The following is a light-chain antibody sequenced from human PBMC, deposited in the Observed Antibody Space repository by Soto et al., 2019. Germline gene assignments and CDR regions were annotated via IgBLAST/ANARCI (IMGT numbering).Light chain of an antibody. CDR3: CSYAGSYTYV. J-gene: IGLJ1*01. V-gene: IGLV2-11*01. CDR1: RSVVGGYNY. CDR2: DVS. Sequence: HCALTQPFSVSGSPLQSVTISCPGNRSVVGGYNYVSWYQQHPGKAPKLMIYDVSKRPSGVPDRFSGSKSGNTASLTISGLQAEDEADYYCCSYAGSYTYVFGTGTKVTVL.